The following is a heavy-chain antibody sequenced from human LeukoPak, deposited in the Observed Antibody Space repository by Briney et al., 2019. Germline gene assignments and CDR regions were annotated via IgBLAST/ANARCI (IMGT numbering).Heavy chain of an antibody. J-gene: IGHJ4*02. CDR2: IDPSDSYA. CDR3: ARHHYGDSNFDY. CDR1: GYSFTNYW. D-gene: IGHD4-17*01. V-gene: IGHV5-10-1*01. Sequence: GESRKISCKGSGYSFTNYWITWVRQMPGKGLEWMGRIDPSDSYANYNPSFQGHVTISADKSISTAYLQWSSLKASDTAMYYCARHHYGDSNFDYWGQGTLVTVSS.